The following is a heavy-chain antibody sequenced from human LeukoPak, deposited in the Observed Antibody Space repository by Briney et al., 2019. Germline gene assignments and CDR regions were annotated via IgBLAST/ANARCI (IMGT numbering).Heavy chain of an antibody. J-gene: IGHJ6*02. CDR2: ISAYNGNT. CDR1: GYTFTSYG. V-gene: IGHV1-18*01. Sequence: ASVKVSCKASGYTFTSYGISWVRQAPGQGLEWMGWISAYNGNTNYAQKLQGRGTMTTDTSTSTAYMELRSLRSDDTAVYYCAREIYLTIFGGGGMDVWGQGTTVTVSS. CDR3: AREIYLTIFGGGGMDV. D-gene: IGHD3-3*01.